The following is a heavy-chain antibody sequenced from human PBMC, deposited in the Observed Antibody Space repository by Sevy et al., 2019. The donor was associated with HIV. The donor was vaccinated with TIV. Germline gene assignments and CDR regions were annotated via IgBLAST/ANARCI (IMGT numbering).Heavy chain of an antibody. J-gene: IGHJ4*02. CDR1: GYTFTSYD. CDR3: AREWGPELELPHSLLGY. V-gene: IGHV1-8*01. Sequence: ASVKVSCKASGYTFTSYDINWVRQATGQGLEWIGWMNPDSGNTGSAQKFQGRVTMTRNTSIATAYMELSGLRSEDTAVYYCAREWGPELELPHSLLGYWGQGTLVTVSS. CDR2: MNPDSGNT. D-gene: IGHD1-7*01.